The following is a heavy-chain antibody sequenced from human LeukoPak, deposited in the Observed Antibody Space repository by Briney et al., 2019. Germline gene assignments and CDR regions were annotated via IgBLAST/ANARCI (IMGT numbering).Heavy chain of an antibody. CDR2: MNPNSGNT. Sequence: ASVKVSCKASGYTFTSYDINWVRQATGQGLEWMGWMNPNSGNTGYAQKFQGRVTMTRNTSISTAYMELSSLRSEDTAVYYCARAPRGYSYYGMDVWGQGTTVTVSS. J-gene: IGHJ6*02. V-gene: IGHV1-8*01. D-gene: IGHD5-18*01. CDR1: GYTFTSYD. CDR3: ARAPRGYSYYGMDV.